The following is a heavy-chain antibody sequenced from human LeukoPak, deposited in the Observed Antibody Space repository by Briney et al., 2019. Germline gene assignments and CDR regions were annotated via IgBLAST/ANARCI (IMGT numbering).Heavy chain of an antibody. CDR1: GSTVGSSY. D-gene: IGHD3-10*01. CDR3: AKIRRLWFGEFPDY. Sequence: GGSLRLSCVASGSTVGSSYINWVRQAPGRGLEWVSVIYSSGSAFYTDSVKGRFTISRDNSKNTLYLQMNSLRVEDTAVYYCAKIRRLWFGEFPDYWGQGTLVTVSS. J-gene: IGHJ4*02. CDR2: IYSSGSA. V-gene: IGHV3-66*01.